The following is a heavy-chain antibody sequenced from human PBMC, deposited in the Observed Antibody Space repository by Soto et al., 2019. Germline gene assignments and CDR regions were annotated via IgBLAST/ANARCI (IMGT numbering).Heavy chain of an antibody. D-gene: IGHD3-22*01. J-gene: IGHJ4*02. CDR2: ISYSGNT. Sequence: SETLSLTCTVSGDSISNTFYYWGWIRQPPGKGLEWIGSISYSGNTYYNPSLKSRLTISIDTSKNQFSLKLNSVTASDTAVYYCGRRRYYDTSGYYYYIDYWGQG. CDR1: GDSISNTFYY. V-gene: IGHV4-39*01. CDR3: GRRRYYDTSGYYYYIDY.